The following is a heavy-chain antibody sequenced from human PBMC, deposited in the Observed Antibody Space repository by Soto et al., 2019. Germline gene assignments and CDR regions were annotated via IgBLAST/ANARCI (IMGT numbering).Heavy chain of an antibody. CDR2: LNNDGSQT. CDR1: GFTFGAYW. J-gene: IGHJ4*02. V-gene: IGHV3-7*04. CDR3: ARGGGHNLEY. Sequence: GGSLRLSCAVSGFTFGAYWMSWVRQAPGKGLEWVAILNNDGSQTNYVDSVRGRFSISRDNTKNSLYLQMNSLRVEDTAVYFCARGGGHNLEYWGQGALVTVSS. D-gene: IGHD1-1*01.